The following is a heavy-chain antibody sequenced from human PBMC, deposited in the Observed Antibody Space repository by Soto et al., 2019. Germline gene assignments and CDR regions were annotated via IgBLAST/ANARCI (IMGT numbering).Heavy chain of an antibody. J-gene: IGHJ4*02. CDR1: GFTFSNAW. CDR3: TTDGGVRYLEWFRYYFEY. V-gene: IGHV3-15*07. D-gene: IGHD3-3*01. Sequence: EVQLVESGGGLVKPGGPRRLSCAASGFTFSNAWMNWVRQAPGNGLAWVGRLKSKTDGGTTDYAAPVKGRFTISRDDSKNTLYLQMNRLNTEDTAVYYCTTDGGVRYLEWFRYYFEYWGQGTLVTVSS. CDR2: LKSKTDGGTT.